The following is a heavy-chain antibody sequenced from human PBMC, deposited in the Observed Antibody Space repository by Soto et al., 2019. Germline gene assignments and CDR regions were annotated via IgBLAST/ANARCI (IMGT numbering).Heavy chain of an antibody. CDR1: GFTFSSYA. J-gene: IGHJ3*02. CDR2: ICGSGGST. V-gene: IGHV3-23*01. CDR3: ANLRRNYRGYAFDI. Sequence: GGSLRLSCAASGFTFSSYAMSWVRQAPGKGLEWVSVICGSGGSTYYADSVKGRFTISRDNSKNTLYLQMNSLRAEDTAVYYCANLRRNYRGYAFDIWGQGTMVTVSS. D-gene: IGHD1-7*01.